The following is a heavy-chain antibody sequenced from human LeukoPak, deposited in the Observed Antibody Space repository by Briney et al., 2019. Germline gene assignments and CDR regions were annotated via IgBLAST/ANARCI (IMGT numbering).Heavy chain of an antibody. D-gene: IGHD2-15*01. Sequence: ASETVSCTASGYTFTSYDINWVRQATGQGLEWMGWMNPNSGNTGYAQKFQGRVTMTRNTSISTAYMELSSLRSEDTAVYYCARGLRYSDFDYWGQGTLVTVSS. V-gene: IGHV1-8*01. CDR1: GYTFTSYD. CDR2: MNPNSGNT. CDR3: ARGLRYSDFDY. J-gene: IGHJ4*02.